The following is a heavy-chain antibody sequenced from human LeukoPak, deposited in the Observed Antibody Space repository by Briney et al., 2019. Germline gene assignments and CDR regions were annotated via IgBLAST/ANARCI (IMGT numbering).Heavy chain of an antibody. CDR2: IYHSGST. Sequence: SSETLSLTCAVSGGSISSGGYFWSWIRQPPGKGLEWIGYIYHSGSTYYNPSLKSRVTISVDRSKNQFSLKLSSVTAADTAVYYCARVSGYRSNWFDPWGQGTLVTVSS. CDR1: GGSISSGGYF. V-gene: IGHV4-30-2*01. D-gene: IGHD6-19*01. J-gene: IGHJ5*02. CDR3: ARVSGYRSNWFDP.